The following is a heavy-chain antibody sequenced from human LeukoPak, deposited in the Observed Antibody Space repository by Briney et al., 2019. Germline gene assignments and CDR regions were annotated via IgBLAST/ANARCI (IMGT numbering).Heavy chain of an antibody. CDR3: ARGLAVADSTGVDAFAI. V-gene: IGHV4-59*01. Sequence: SETLSLTCTVSGGSISSYYWGWLRQPPGNGLEWMGYIYYSGSTNYNPSLKSRVTISVDTSKNQFSLKLSSVTAADTAVYYCARGLAVADSTGVDAFAIWGQGTMVTVSS. D-gene: IGHD6-19*01. CDR2: IYYSGST. CDR1: GGSISSYY. J-gene: IGHJ3*02.